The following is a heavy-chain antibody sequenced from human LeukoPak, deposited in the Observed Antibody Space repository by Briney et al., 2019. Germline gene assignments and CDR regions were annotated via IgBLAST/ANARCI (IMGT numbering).Heavy chain of an antibody. D-gene: IGHD3-10*01. Sequence: SETLSLTCTVSGGSISSYYWSWIRQPPGKGLEWIGYIKDSVSTNYNPSLTSRVTISVDKSKNQFSLKLSSVTAADTAVYYCARHEVKYGSGTYPLGTWGQGTLVTVSP. CDR3: ARHEVKYGSGTYPLGT. J-gene: IGHJ5*02. CDR1: GGSISSYY. V-gene: IGHV4-59*08. CDR2: IKDSVST.